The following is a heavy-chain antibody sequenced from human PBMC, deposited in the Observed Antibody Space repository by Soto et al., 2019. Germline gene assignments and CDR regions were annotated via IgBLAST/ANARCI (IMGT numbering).Heavy chain of an antibody. CDR2: TYHSGNP. Sequence: PSETLSLTCTVSGGSIRTGGYSWSWIRQPPGKGLEWIGNTYHSGNPYYNPSLKSRVTISVDGSKNQFSLKVSSVTAADTAVYYCAREDYGDYDLNWFDPWGQGTLVTVSS. D-gene: IGHD4-17*01. V-gene: IGHV4-30-2*01. J-gene: IGHJ5*02. CDR3: AREDYGDYDLNWFDP. CDR1: GGSIRTGGYS.